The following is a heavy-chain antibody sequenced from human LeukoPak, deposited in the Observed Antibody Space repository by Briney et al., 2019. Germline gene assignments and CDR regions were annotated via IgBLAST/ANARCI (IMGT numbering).Heavy chain of an antibody. Sequence: SETLSLTCTVSGGSISSYYWSWIRQPAGKGLEWIGRIYTSGSTNYNPSLKSRVTMSVDTSKNQFSLKLSSVTAADTAVYYCARDRVGATTSDYFDYWGQGTLVTVSP. J-gene: IGHJ4*02. CDR3: ARDRVGATTSDYFDY. CDR1: GGSISSYY. D-gene: IGHD1-26*01. V-gene: IGHV4-4*07. CDR2: IYTSGST.